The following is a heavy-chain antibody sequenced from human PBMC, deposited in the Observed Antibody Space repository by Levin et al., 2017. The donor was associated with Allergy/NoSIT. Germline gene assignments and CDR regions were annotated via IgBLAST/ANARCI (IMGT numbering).Heavy chain of an antibody. CDR2: ITSDGSNK. CDR1: GFSFSIYG. Sequence: GGSLRLSCAASGFSFSIYGLHWVRQAPGKGLEWVALITSDGSNKFFADSVKGRFTISRDNFKNTLHLQMDRLRPEDTAVYCCAKGGDMDVWGQGTTVTVSS. V-gene: IGHV3-30*18. D-gene: IGHD3-10*01. J-gene: IGHJ6*02. CDR3: AKGGDMDV.